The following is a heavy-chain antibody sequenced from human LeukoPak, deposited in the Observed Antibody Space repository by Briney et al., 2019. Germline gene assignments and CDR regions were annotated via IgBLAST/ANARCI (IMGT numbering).Heavy chain of an antibody. CDR3: AKASYSSSWLPPLDGMDV. Sequence: GGSLRLSCTASGFTFSSYAMTWVRQVPGKGLEWVSGISDNGGRTYYGDSAKGRFTISRDNSKNTLYLQMNSLRAEDTAVYYCAKASYSSSWLPPLDGMDVWGQGTTVTVSS. D-gene: IGHD6-13*01. J-gene: IGHJ6*02. V-gene: IGHV3-23*01. CDR2: ISDNGGRT. CDR1: GFTFSSYA.